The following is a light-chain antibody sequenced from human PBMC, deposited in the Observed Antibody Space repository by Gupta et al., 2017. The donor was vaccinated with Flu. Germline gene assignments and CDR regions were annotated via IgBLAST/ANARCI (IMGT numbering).Light chain of an antibody. CDR3: SSYAGSKNLL. V-gene: IGLV2-8*01. J-gene: IGLJ2*01. CDR2: EVS. CDR1: SRDVGGYNH. Sequence: QSALNQPSSASGSPGPSVTISCTGTSRDVGGYNHFSWSQQHPGKAPKLIIYEVSKRPSGVPDRFSGAKSGNTASLTVSGLQAEDEADYYCSSYAGSKNLLFGGGTKLTVL.